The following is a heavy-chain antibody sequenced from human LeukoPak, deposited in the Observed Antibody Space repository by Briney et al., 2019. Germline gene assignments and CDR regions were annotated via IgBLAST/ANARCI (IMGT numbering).Heavy chain of an antibody. J-gene: IGHJ4*02. Sequence: GESLKISCKGSGYSFTSYWIAWVRQMPGKGLEWMGIIYPGDSDTRYSPSFRGQVTISADKSISTAYLQWSSLKASDTAMYYCVIDTNNFYGSGSFDYWGQGTLVTVSS. CDR3: VIDTNNFYGSGSFDY. CDR2: IYPGDSDT. V-gene: IGHV5-51*01. CDR1: GYSFTSYW. D-gene: IGHD3-10*01.